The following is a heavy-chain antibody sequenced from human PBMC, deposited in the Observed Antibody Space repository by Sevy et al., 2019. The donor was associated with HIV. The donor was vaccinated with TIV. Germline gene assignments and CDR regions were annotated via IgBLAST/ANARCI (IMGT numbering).Heavy chain of an antibody. CDR3: AKDAYYYDSSGYSMSQWYYGMDV. V-gene: IGHV3-23*01. CDR2: ISGSGGDT. D-gene: IGHD3-22*01. Sequence: GGSLRLSCAASGFTFSTYVMSWVRQAPGKGLEWVSAISGSGGDTYYADSVKGRFTISRDNSKNTLYLQMNSLRAEDTAVYYCAKDAYYYDSSGYSMSQWYYGMDVWGQGTTVTVSS. J-gene: IGHJ6*02. CDR1: GFTFSTYV.